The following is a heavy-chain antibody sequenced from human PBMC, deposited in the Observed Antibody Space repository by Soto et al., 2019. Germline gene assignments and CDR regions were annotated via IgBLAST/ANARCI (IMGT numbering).Heavy chain of an antibody. CDR3: AAMTVVVGAITPFDY. CDR1: GFTFTSSA. D-gene: IGHD1-26*01. J-gene: IGHJ4*02. CDR2: IVVGSGNT. V-gene: IGHV1-58*01. Sequence: QMQLVQSGPEVKKPGTSVKVSCKASGFTFTSSAVQWVRQARGQRLEWIGWIVVGSGNTNYAQKFEERVTITRDMSTSKADVELSSLRSEDTAVYYCAAMTVVVGAITPFDYWGQGTLVTVSS.